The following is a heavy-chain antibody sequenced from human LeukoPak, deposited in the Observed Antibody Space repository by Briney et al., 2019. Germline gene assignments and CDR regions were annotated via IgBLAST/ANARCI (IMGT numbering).Heavy chain of an antibody. J-gene: IGHJ3*01. CDR3: ARRSRKGDFWSGYG. V-gene: IGHV3-7*01. D-gene: IGHD3-3*01. Sequence: PGGSLRLSCAASGFTFSSYAMSWVRQAPGKGLEWVANIKQDGSEKYYVDSVKGRFTISRDNAKNSLYLQMNSLRAEDTAVYYCARRSRKGDFWSGYGWGQGTMVTVSS. CDR2: IKQDGSEK. CDR1: GFTFSSYA.